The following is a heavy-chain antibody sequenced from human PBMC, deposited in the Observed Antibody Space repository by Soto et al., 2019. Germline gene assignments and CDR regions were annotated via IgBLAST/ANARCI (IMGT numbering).Heavy chain of an antibody. CDR2: IIPIFGTA. J-gene: IGHJ4*02. CDR3: ARVGMVRGASGLGY. V-gene: IGHV1-69*12. CDR1: GGTFSSYA. Sequence: QVQLVQSGAEVKKPGSSVKVSCKASGGTFSSYAISWVRQAPGQGLEWMGGIIPIFGTANYAQKFQGRVTIAADEPTSTADMELSSLRSEDPAVYSCARVGMVRGASGLGYWGQGTLVTVSS. D-gene: IGHD3-10*01.